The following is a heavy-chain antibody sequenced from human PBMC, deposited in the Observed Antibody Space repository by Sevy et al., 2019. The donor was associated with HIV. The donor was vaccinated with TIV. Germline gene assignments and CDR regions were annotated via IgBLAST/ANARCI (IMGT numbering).Heavy chain of an antibody. V-gene: IGHV3-23*01. CDR2: ISGSGVST. CDR1: GFTFSNYA. Sequence: GGSLRLSCAASGFTFSNYAMSWVRQAPGKGLEWVSAISGSGVSTYYAGSVKGRFTISRDNSKNTLYLQMNSLRAEDTAVYYCAKDRGSYRGYFDYWGQGTLVTVSS. D-gene: IGHD1-26*01. J-gene: IGHJ4*02. CDR3: AKDRGSYRGYFDY.